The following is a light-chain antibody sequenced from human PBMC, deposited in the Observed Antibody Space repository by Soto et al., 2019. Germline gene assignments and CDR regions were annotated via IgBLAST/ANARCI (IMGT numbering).Light chain of an antibody. V-gene: IGKV3-20*01. Sequence: EIVLTHSPGTLSLSPGERATLSCRASQSVSSNYLAWYQQTPGQAPRLLIYGASSRATGITERFSGSVSGTDFTLTISRLEREDFAVYYCQQYGSSPRTFGQGTKLEIK. CDR1: QSVSSNY. CDR3: QQYGSSPRT. J-gene: IGKJ2*01. CDR2: GAS.